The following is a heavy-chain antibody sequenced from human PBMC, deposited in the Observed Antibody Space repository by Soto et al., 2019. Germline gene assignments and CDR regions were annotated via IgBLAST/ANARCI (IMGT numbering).Heavy chain of an antibody. J-gene: IGHJ4*02. CDR2: IIPICGTA. CDR3: ARGALYSYASYYFDY. V-gene: IGHV1-69*01. D-gene: IGHD5-18*01. CDR1: GGTFSSYA. Sequence: QVQLVQSGAEVKKPGSSVKVSCKASGGTFSSYAISWVRQAPGQGLEWMGGIIPICGTANYAQTFQGRVTITADESTSTAYMELSSLRSEDRAVYYCARGALYSYASYYFDYWGQGTLVTVSS.